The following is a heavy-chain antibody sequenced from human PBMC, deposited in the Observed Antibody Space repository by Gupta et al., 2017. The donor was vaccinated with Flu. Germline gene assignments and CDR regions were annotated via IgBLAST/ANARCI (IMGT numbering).Heavy chain of an antibody. J-gene: IGHJ6*02. CDR2: IKQDGSEK. CDR1: GFPFSSYW. CDR3: ARGSQQQRVLYYYYGMDV. D-gene: IGHD6-13*01. Sequence: EVQLVESGGGLVQPGGSLRLSCAASGFPFSSYWMSWVRQAPGKGLEWVANIKQDGSEKYYVEAVKGRCTISRENAKNTLYLQMNSLRAEETAVDYCARGSQQQRVLYYYYGMDVWGQGTTVTVSS. V-gene: IGHV3-7*01.